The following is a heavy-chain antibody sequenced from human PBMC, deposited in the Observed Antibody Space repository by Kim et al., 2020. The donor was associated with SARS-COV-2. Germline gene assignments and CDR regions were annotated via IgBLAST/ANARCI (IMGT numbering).Heavy chain of an antibody. CDR2: INHSGST. D-gene: IGHD3-22*01. Sequence: SETLSLTCAVYGGSFSGYYWSWIRQPPGKGLEWIGEINHSGSTNYNPSLKSRVTISVDTSKNQFSLKLSSVTAADTAVYYCARVPKVHRYYYDSSGYYYFDYWGQGTLVTVSS. V-gene: IGHV4-34*01. CDR1: GGSFSGYY. CDR3: ARVPKVHRYYYDSSGYYYFDY. J-gene: IGHJ4*02.